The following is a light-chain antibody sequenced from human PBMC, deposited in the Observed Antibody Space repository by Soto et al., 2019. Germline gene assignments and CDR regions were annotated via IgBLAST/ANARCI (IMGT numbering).Light chain of an antibody. CDR2: AAS. CDR1: QSIRTY. J-gene: IGKJ3*01. CDR3: LQKYFYPFT. Sequence: DIQMTQSPSSLSASVGDRVTITCRASQSIRTYLNWYQQKPGKAPKLLIYAASSLQSGVPSRFSGSGSGTDFTLTISSLQPEDFATYYCLQKYFYPFTFGPGTKVDIK. V-gene: IGKV1-39*01.